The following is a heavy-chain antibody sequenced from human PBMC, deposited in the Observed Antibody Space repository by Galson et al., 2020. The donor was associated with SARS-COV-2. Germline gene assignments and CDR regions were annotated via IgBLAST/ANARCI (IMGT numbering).Heavy chain of an antibody. CDR3: ATGGSTGWRSQVWDY. V-gene: IGHV1-24*01. J-gene: IGHJ4*02. Sequence: ASVKVSCKVSGYTLTELSMHWVRQAPGKGLEWMGGFDPEDGETIYAQKFQGRVTMTEDTSTDTAYMELSSLRSEDTAVYYCATGGSTGWRSQVWDYWGQGTLVTVSS. CDR2: FDPEDGET. D-gene: IGHD6-19*01. CDR1: GYTLTELS.